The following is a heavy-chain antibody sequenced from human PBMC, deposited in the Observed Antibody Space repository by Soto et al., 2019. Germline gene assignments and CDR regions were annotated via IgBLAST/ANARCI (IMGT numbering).Heavy chain of an antibody. CDR2: MNPYSGNT. CDR1: GYTFTSYD. D-gene: IGHD3-10*01. Sequence: QVQLVQSGAEVKKPGASVKVSCKASGYTFTSYDINWVRQATGQGLEWMGWMNPYSGNTGYAQKFQGRVTMTRNTSISTAYMELSSLRSEDTAVYYCARVKWVRGAGWAALNRYWGQGTLVTVSS. J-gene: IGHJ4*02. V-gene: IGHV1-8*01. CDR3: ARVKWVRGAGWAALNRY.